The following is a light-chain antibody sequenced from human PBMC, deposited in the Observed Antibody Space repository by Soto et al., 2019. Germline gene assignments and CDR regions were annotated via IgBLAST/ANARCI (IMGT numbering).Light chain of an antibody. Sequence: EIVLTQSAGTVSLSPGERATLSCRASQSVSSSYLAWCQQRPGQAPRLLIYGASTRAAGIPDRFSGSGSGTDFTLTITRLEPEDSAVYFCQQYTGPPTTFGQGTRLEIK. J-gene: IGKJ5*01. V-gene: IGKV3-20*01. CDR1: QSVSSSY. CDR3: QQYTGPPTT. CDR2: GAS.